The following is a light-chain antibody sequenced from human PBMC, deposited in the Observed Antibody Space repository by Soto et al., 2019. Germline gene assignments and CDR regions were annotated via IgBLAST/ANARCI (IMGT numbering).Light chain of an antibody. J-gene: IGKJ3*01. CDR3: QQFGSSPGFT. V-gene: IGKV3-20*01. Sequence: EIVLTQSPGTLSLSPGERATLSCRASQNINSRYLAGYQQKPGQAPRLLIYGASSRATGIPDRFSGSGSGTDFTLTISRMEPEDFAAYYCQQFGSSPGFTFGSGSKVDIK. CDR1: QNINSRY. CDR2: GAS.